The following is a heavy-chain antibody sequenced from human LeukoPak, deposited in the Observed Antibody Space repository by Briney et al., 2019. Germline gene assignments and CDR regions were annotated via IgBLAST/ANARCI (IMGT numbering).Heavy chain of an antibody. CDR2: INPNSGGT. D-gene: IGHD3-9*01. CDR1: GYTFTGYY. CDR3: ARSYDILTAYYGDYNWFDP. Sequence: ASVKVSCKASGYTFTGYYMHWVRQAPGQGLEWMGWINPNSGGTNYAQKFQGRVTMTRDTSISTAYMELSRLRSDDTAVYYCARSYDILTAYYGDYNWFDPWGQGTLVTVSS. V-gene: IGHV1-2*02. J-gene: IGHJ5*02.